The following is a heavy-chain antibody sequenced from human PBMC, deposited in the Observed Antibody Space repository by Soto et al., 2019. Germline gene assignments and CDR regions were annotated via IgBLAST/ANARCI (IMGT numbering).Heavy chain of an antibody. D-gene: IGHD4-4*01. CDR1: GYGFTSYW. V-gene: IGHV5-51*01. J-gene: IGHJ4*02. CDR3: ARQTYSNWFFVDY. Sequence: GESLKISCNGSGYGFTSYWIGWVRQMPGKGLEWIGIIYPGDSDTRYSPSFQGQVTISADKSISTAYLQWSSLKASDTAMYYCARQTYSNWFFVDYWGQGTLVTVSS. CDR2: IYPGDSDT.